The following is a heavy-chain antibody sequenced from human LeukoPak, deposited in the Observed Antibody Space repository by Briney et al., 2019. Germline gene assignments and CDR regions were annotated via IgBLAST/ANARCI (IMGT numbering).Heavy chain of an antibody. D-gene: IGHD3-22*01. J-gene: IGHJ3*02. CDR3: AREGAYYDSRLGAFDI. Sequence: ASVKVSCKASGYTFTGYYMHWVRQAPGQGLEWMGWINPNSGRTNYARRFQGRVTMTRDTSISAAYMELSRLRSDDTAVYYCAREGAYYDSRLGAFDIWGQGTMVTVSS. CDR1: GYTFTGYY. V-gene: IGHV1-2*02. CDR2: INPNSGRT.